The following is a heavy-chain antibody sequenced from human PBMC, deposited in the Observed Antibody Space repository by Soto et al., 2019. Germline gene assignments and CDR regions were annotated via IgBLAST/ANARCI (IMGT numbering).Heavy chain of an antibody. J-gene: IGHJ4*02. V-gene: IGHV4-34*01. CDR3: ARGRFRAAAAAPFDY. CDR1: GGSFSGYY. D-gene: IGHD6-13*01. CDR2: INHSGST. Sequence: PPETLSLTCAVYGGSFSGYYWSWIRQPPGKGLEWIGEINHSGSTNYNPSLKSRVTISVDTSKNQFSLKLSSVTAADTAVYYCARGRFRAAAAAPFDYWGQGTLVTVSS.